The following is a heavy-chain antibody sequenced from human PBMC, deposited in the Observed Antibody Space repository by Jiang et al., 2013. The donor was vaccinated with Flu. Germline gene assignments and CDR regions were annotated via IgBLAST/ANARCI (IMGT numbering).Heavy chain of an antibody. J-gene: IGHJ6*02. Sequence: SGAEVKKPGASVKVSCKASGYSFTGYYIHWVRQAAGQGLEWLGWINPNNGVAFSAQQFQGRVTVTTDTSISTAYMELSRVTSDDTAIYYCARGGAWDIRVVPPDASDYNYAMDVWGQGTTVTVSS. CDR1: GYSFTGYY. CDR2: INPNNGVA. V-gene: IGHV1-2*02. D-gene: IGHD2-2*01. CDR3: ARGGAWDIRVVPPDASDYNYAMDV.